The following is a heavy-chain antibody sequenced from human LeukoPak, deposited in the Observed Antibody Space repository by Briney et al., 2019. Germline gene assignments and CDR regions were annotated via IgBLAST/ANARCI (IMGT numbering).Heavy chain of an antibody. J-gene: IGHJ5*02. V-gene: IGHV1-2*02. D-gene: IGHD6-6*01. Sequence: ASVKVSCKASGYTFTGYYMHWVRQAPGQGLEWMGWINPNSGGTNYAQKFQGRVTMTRDTSISTAYMELSRLRSDDTAVYYCARAGSIAARPEGNSWFDPWGQGTLVTVSS. CDR1: GYTFTGYY. CDR3: ARAGSIAARPEGNSWFDP. CDR2: INPNSGGT.